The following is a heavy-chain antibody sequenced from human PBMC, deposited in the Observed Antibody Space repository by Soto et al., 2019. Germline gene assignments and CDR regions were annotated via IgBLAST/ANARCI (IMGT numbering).Heavy chain of an antibody. Sequence: ASVKVSCKASGYTFTGYYMHWVRQAPGQGLEWMGWINAGNGNTKYSQKFQGRVTITRDTSASTAYMELSSLGSEDTAVYYCARAVAVPADFDYWSQGTLVTVSS. D-gene: IGHD6-19*01. CDR1: GYTFTGYY. V-gene: IGHV1-3*01. CDR3: ARAVAVPADFDY. J-gene: IGHJ4*02. CDR2: INAGNGNT.